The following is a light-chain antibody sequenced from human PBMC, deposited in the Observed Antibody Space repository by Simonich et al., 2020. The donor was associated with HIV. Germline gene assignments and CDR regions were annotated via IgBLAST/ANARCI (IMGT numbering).Light chain of an antibody. CDR2: WAS. CDR3: QQYYSTPRT. CDR1: QSVLYNSNNKNY. V-gene: IGKV4-1*01. Sequence: DIVMTQSPDSLAVSLGERATINCKSSQSVLYNSNNKNYLVWYQQKPGQPPKLLIYWASTREAGVPDLFSGSGSGTDFTRTISSLQAEDVAVYYCQQYYSTPRTFGQGTKVEIK. J-gene: IGKJ1*01.